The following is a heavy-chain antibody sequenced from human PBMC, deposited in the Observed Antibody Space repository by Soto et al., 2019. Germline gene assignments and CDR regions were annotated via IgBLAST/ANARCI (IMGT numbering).Heavy chain of an antibody. CDR2: ISAYNGNT. J-gene: IGHJ5*02. CDR3: ARDPTVKRSGSYYDSWFGP. D-gene: IGHD3-10*01. CDR1: GYTFTSYG. Sequence: ASVKVSCKASGYTFTSYGISWVRQAPGQGLEWMGWISAYNGNTNYAQKLQGRVTMTTDTSTSTAYMELRSLRSDDTAVYYCARDPTVKRSGSYYDSWFGPWGQGTLVTVSS. V-gene: IGHV1-18*04.